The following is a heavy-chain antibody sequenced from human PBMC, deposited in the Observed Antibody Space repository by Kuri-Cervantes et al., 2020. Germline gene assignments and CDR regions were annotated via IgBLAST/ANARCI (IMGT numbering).Heavy chain of an antibody. CDR1: GYTFTSYY. J-gene: IGHJ4*02. CDR3: ARAPGVHCSSTSCLAHFDY. CDR2: INPNSGGT. D-gene: IGHD2-2*01. Sequence: ASVKVSCKASGYTFTSYYVHWVRQAPGQGLEWMGWINPNSGGTNYAQKFQGRVTMTRDTSISTAYMELSRLRSDDTAVHYCARAPGVHCSSTSCLAHFDYWGQGTLVTVSS. V-gene: IGHV1-2*02.